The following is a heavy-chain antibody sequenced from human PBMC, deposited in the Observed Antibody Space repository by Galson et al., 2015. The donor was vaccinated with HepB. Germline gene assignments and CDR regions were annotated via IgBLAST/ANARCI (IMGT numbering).Heavy chain of an antibody. CDR2: ISYDGSNK. D-gene: IGHD3-10*01. CDR1: GFTFSSYA. J-gene: IGHJ1*01. V-gene: IGHV3-30-3*01. Sequence: SLRLSCAASGFTFSSYAMHWVRQAPGKGLEWVAVISYDGSNKYYADSVKGRFTISRDNSKNTLYLQMNSLRAEDTAVYYCARGERLTNFIWFGEHHGPYPEYVQHWGQGALVTVSS. CDR3: ARGERLTNFIWFGEHHGPYPEYVQH.